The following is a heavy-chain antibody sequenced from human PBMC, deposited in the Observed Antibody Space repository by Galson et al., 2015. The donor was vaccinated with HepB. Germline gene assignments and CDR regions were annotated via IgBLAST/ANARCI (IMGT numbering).Heavy chain of an antibody. D-gene: IGHD1-26*01. CDR3: ASLWVGFGAVGGNDP. CDR2: ISSSGSTI. CDR1: GFTFSSYE. J-gene: IGHJ5*02. Sequence: SLRLSCAASGFTFSSYEMNWVRQAPGKGLEWVSYISSSGSTIYYADSVKGRFTISRDNAKNSLYLQMNSLRAEDTAVYYCASLWVGFGAVGGNDPWGQGTLVTVSS. V-gene: IGHV3-48*03.